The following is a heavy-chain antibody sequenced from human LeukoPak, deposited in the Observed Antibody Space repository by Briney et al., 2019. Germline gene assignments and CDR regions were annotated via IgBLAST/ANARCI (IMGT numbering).Heavy chain of an antibody. CDR1: GFSFSTYD. D-gene: IGHD2-2*01. Sequence: GGSLRLSCVTSGFSFSTYDMSWVRQAPGKGLEWVSSISSSSSYIYYADSVKGRFTISRDNAKNSLYLQMNSLRAEDTAVYYCARDSQGTSGYYYMDVWGKGTTVTVSS. CDR3: ARDSQGTSGYYYMDV. CDR2: ISSSSSYI. V-gene: IGHV3-21*01. J-gene: IGHJ6*03.